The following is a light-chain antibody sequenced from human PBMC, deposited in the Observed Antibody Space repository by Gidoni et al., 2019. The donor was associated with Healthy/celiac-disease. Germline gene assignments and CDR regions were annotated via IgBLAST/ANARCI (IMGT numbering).Light chain of an antibody. Sequence: HSALTTPAALSGSPGQPSTIPCTGTRSDVGGYNYVYWYQQHPGKPPKLMINDVSNRPSGVSNRFSGSKSGNTASLTISGLQAEDEADYYCSSYTSSSTWVFGGGTKLTVL. CDR1: RSDVGGYNY. CDR3: SSYTSSSTWV. J-gene: IGLJ3*02. V-gene: IGLV2-14*03. CDR2: DVS.